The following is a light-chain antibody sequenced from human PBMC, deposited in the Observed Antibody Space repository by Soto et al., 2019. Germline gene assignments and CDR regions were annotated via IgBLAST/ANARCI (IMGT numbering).Light chain of an antibody. Sequence: DIVLTQSPDTQSLSPGERATLCCRASQSVSSTYLAWYQQKPGQAPRLLIYGASSRATGIPDRFSGSGSGTDFTLTISRLEPEDFAVYYCQQYGSSPRTFGQGTKVDI. V-gene: IGKV3-20*01. CDR3: QQYGSSPRT. CDR2: GAS. CDR1: QSVSSTY. J-gene: IGKJ1*01.